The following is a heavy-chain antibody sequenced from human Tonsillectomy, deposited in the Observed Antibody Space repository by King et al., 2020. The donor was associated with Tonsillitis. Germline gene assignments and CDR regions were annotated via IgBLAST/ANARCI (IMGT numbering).Heavy chain of an antibody. CDR1: GYTFTDNY. D-gene: IGHD5-18*01. J-gene: IGHJ6*03. CDR3: AGEVISARGYSYYMDV. V-gene: IGHV1-2*02. CDR2: ININSGAT. Sequence: QLVQSGTDVKKPGASMKVSCKASGYTFTDNYMHWVRQAPGQGLEWMGWININSGATNYAQNFQGRVTMTRDTSSTTAYVELSRLRSDETAVYYCAGEVISARGYSYYMDVWGNGTTVTVSS.